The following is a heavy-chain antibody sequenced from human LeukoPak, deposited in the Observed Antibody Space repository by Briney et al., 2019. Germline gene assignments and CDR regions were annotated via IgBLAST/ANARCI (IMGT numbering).Heavy chain of an antibody. Sequence: PSQTLSLTCTVSGGSISSGDYYWSWIRQPPGKGLEWIGYIYYSGSTYYNPSLKSRVTISVDTSKNQFSLKLSSVTAADTAVYYCARVGSIVVVVAAEYWGQGTLVTVSS. V-gene: IGHV4-30-4*08. D-gene: IGHD2-15*01. CDR2: IYYSGST. CDR3: ARVGSIVVVVAAEY. CDR1: GGSISSGDYY. J-gene: IGHJ4*02.